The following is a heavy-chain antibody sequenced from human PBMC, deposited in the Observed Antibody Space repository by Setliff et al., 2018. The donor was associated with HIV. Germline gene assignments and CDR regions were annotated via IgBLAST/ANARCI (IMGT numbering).Heavy chain of an antibody. D-gene: IGHD1-26*01. CDR3: ARVHSGSYYVRRDDAFDI. V-gene: IGHV4-59*01. Sequence: SETLSLTCTVSGGSISSYYWSWIRQPPGKGLEWIGYSYYSGSTNYTPYLKSRVTISVDTSKNQFSLKLSSVTAADTAVYYCARVHSGSYYVRRDDAFDIWGQGTMVTVSS. CDR2: SYYSGST. J-gene: IGHJ3*02. CDR1: GGSISSYY.